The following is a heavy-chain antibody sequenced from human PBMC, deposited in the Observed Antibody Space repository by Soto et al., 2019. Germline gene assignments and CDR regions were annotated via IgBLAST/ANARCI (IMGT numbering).Heavy chain of an antibody. D-gene: IGHD3-10*01. CDR3: ARWAEVRGLWGNYYFDY. V-gene: IGHV1-69*13. Sequence: SGKVCFKASGGTFSSYAISWVRQAPGQGLEWMGGIIPIFGTANYAQKFQGRVTITADESTSTAYMELSSLRSEDTAVYYYARWAEVRGLWGNYYFDYWGQGTLVTVSS. CDR2: IIPIFGTA. CDR1: GGTFSSYA. J-gene: IGHJ4*02.